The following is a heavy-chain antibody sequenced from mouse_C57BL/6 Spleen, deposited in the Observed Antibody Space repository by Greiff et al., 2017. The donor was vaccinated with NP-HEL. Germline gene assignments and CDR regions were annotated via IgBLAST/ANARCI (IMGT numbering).Heavy chain of an antibody. CDR3: ARRGDYGYFDV. CDR1: GYTFTNYW. J-gene: IGHJ1*03. V-gene: IGHV1-63*01. Sequence: VKLQESGAELVRPGTSVKMSCKASGYTFTNYWIGWAKQRPGHGLEWIGDIYPGGGYTNYNEKFKGKATLTADKSSSTAYMQFSSLTSEDSAIYYCARRGDYGYFDVWGTGTTVTVSS. CDR2: IYPGGGYT.